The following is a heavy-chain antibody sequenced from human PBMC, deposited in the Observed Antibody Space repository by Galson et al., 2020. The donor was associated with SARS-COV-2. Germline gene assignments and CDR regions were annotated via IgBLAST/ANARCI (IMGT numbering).Heavy chain of an antibody. CDR1: GITFGDCA. CDR2: ISFDGSQK. CDR3: ARDLAAGSSHFDY. V-gene: IGHV3-30*01. D-gene: IGHD3-10*01. J-gene: IGHJ4*02. Sequence: GESLKIPCLRSGITFGDCAIHWVRQAPGKGLESVADISFDGSQKLYADSVQGRLTISRDNLKSTVYLQLIGLRPDDTAVYYCARDLAAGSSHFDYWGQGTLVTVSS.